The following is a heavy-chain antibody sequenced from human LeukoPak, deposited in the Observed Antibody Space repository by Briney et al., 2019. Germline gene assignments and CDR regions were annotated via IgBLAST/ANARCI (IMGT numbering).Heavy chain of an antibody. CDR2: IYYSGST. CDR3: ARSQNYYGSGDY. V-gene: IGHV4-61*03. CDR1: GGSVSSGSYY. J-gene: IGHJ4*02. Sequence: SETLSLTCTVSGGSVSSGSYYWSWIRQPPGKGLEWIVYIYYSGSTNYNPSLKSRVTISVDTSRNHFSVKLSSVTAADTAVYYCARSQNYYGSGDYWSQGTLVTVSS. D-gene: IGHD3-10*01.